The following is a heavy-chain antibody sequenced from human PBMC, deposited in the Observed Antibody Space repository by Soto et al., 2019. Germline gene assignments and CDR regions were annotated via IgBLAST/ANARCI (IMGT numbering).Heavy chain of an antibody. D-gene: IGHD3-22*01. V-gene: IGHV4-59*01. CDR1: GGSISSYY. J-gene: IGHJ4*02. CDR3: ASQETNYYYDSSGYYVEGGYFDY. CDR2: IYYSGST. Sequence: SETLSLTCTVSGGSISSYYWSWIRQPPGKGLEWIGYIYYSGSTNYNPSLKSRVTISVDTSKNQFSLKLSSVTAADTAVYYCASQETNYYYDSSGYYVEGGYFDYWGQGTLVTVSS.